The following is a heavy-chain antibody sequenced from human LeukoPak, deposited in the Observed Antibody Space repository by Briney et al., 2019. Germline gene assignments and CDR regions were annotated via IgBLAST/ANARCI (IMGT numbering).Heavy chain of an antibody. CDR3: ARWSSGETPGFDY. J-gene: IGHJ4*02. CDR1: GFTFSSYA. V-gene: IGHV3-30*04. CDR2: ISYDGSNK. D-gene: IGHD3-16*01. Sequence: PGGSLRLSCAASGFTFSSYAMHWVRQAPGKGLEWVAVISYDGSNKYYADSVKGRFTISRDNSKNTLYLQMYSLRAEDTAVYYCARWSSGETPGFDYWGQGTLVTVSS.